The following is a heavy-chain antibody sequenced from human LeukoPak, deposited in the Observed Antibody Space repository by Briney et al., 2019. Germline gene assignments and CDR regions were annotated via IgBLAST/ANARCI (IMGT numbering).Heavy chain of an antibody. D-gene: IGHD2-2*01. CDR2: ISGHNGDT. Sequence: ASVKVSCKASGYTFTSYGLSWVRQVPGQGLEWLGWISGHNGDTNYAQKLQGRLTVTTDTSTSTAYMEPGSLRSDDTAMYYCARIAYCSSTSCSDAFDMWGQGTMVTVSS. CDR1: GYTFTSYG. J-gene: IGHJ3*02. CDR3: ARIAYCSSTSCSDAFDM. V-gene: IGHV1-18*01.